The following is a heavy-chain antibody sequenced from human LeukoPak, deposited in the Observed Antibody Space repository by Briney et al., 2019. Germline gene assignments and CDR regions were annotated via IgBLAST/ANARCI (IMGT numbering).Heavy chain of an antibody. CDR1: GFTFSDYY. CDR2: ISSSGTTI. D-gene: IGHD6-25*01. Sequence: GGSLRLSCAASGFTFSDYYMTWIRQAPGKGLEWVSYISSSGTTIYYADSVKGRFTISRDNAKNSLYLQMNSLRAEDTAVYYCARTSGWELYYYYYGMDVWGQGTTVTVSS. J-gene: IGHJ6*02. V-gene: IGHV3-11*01. CDR3: ARTSGWELYYYYYGMDV.